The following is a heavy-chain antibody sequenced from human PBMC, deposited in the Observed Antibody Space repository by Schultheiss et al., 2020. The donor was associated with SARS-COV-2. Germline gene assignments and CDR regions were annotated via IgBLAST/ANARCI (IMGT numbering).Heavy chain of an antibody. CDR2: ISYDGSNK. Sequence: GGSLRLSCAASGFTFSSYAMHWVRQAPGKGLEWVAVISYDGSNKYYADSVKGRFTISRDNSKNTLYLQMNSLRAEDTAVYYCAKDLLYYGSGVTSYWGQGTLVTVSS. V-gene: IGHV3-30*01. CDR1: GFTFSSYA. CDR3: AKDLLYYGSGVTSY. D-gene: IGHD3-10*01. J-gene: IGHJ4*02.